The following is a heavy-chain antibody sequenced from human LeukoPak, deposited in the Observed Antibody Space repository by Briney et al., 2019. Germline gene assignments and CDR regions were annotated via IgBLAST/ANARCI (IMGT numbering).Heavy chain of an antibody. CDR1: GGSISSSSYF. Sequence: SETLSLTCTVSGGSISSSSYFWGWIRQLPGKGLEWIGSIYYSGSTYYNPSLKNRVTISVDTSKNQFSLKLSSVTAADTAVYYCARLVRFTMVRGAHFDYWGQGTLVTASS. D-gene: IGHD3-10*01. V-gene: IGHV4-39*01. CDR2: IYYSGST. CDR3: ARLVRFTMVRGAHFDY. J-gene: IGHJ4*02.